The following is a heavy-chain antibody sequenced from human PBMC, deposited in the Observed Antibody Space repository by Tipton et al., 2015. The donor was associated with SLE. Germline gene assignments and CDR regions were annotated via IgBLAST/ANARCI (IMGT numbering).Heavy chain of an antibody. CDR2: IYTSGTT. D-gene: IGHD6-13*01. CDR1: GGSISSYS. CDR3: ARGYPMDH. V-gene: IGHV4-4*07. Sequence: TLSLTCSVSGGSISSYSWSWIRQPAGKGVEWIGRIYTSGTTDYCSSRKGRITISVDMSKNQFYLRLSSVTAADAAVYYCARGYPMDHWGQGTLVTVSS. J-gene: IGHJ4*02.